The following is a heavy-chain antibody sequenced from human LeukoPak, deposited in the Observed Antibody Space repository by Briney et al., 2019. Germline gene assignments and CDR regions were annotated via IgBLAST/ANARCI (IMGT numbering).Heavy chain of an antibody. CDR3: ARGGNYDSSGYYSPFDY. D-gene: IGHD3-22*01. V-gene: IGHV3-30*04. CDR2: ISYDGSNK. CDR1: GFTFSSYA. Sequence: PARSLTLSCAASGFTFSSYAMHWVRQAPGKGLEWVAVISYDGSNKYYADSVKGRFTICRDNSKNTLYLQMNSLRAEHTAVYYCARGGNYDSSGYYSPFDYWGQGTLVTVSS. J-gene: IGHJ4*02.